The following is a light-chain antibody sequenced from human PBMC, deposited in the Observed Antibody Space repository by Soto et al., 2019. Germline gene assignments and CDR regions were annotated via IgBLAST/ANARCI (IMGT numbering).Light chain of an antibody. J-gene: IGLJ1*01. CDR3: SSYTTSNTRQIV. V-gene: IGLV2-14*03. Sequence: SELNRLAYVSRSRGPPXPISYTGTSSDVGGYNYVSWYQHHPGKAPKLMIYDVSNRPSGVSNRFSGSKSDNTASLTISGLQPEDEADYYCSSYTTSNTRQIVFGTGTKVTVL. CDR2: DVS. CDR1: SSDVGGYNY.